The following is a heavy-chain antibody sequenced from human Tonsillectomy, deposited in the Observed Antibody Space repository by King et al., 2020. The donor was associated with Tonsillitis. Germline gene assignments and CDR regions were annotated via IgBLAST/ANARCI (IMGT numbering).Heavy chain of an antibody. CDR2: MNPNSGST. V-gene: IGHV1-8*01. CDR3: ARSRGAAQFSWFDP. J-gene: IGHJ5*02. D-gene: IGHD1-26*01. Sequence: QLVQSGAEVKKPGASVKVSCKASGFTFTSYDINWVRQATGQELEWMGWMNPNSGSTGYAQKFQGRVTMTRNTSISTAYMEVSSLRSEDTAVYYCARSRGAAQFSWFDPWGQGTLVTVSS. CDR1: GFTFTSYD.